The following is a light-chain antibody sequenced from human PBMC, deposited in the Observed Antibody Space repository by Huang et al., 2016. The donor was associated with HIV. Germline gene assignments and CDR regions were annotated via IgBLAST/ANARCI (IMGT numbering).Light chain of an antibody. CDR2: GAS. Sequence: EIVLTQSPGTLSLSPGERVTLSCRASQSVSNNDLAWCQQKPGQAPRLLIYGASSRATGIPDRFSGSGSGTDFTLTISRLEPEDFALYYCQQYDRSPITFGQGTRLEIK. CDR1: QSVSNND. V-gene: IGKV3-20*01. CDR3: QQYDRSPIT. J-gene: IGKJ5*01.